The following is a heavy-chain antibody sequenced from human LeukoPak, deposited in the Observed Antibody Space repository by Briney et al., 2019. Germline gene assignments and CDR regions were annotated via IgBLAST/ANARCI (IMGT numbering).Heavy chain of an antibody. D-gene: IGHD1-26*01. CDR3: ATQAGYSGSYNIDY. J-gene: IGHJ4*02. Sequence: SETLSLTRAVSGYSISSGYYWGWIGQPPGKGLEWIGRIYHSGSTYYNPSLKSRVTISVDMSKNQFSLKLSSVTAADTAVYYCATQAGYSGSYNIDYWGQGTLVTVSS. V-gene: IGHV4-38-2*01. CDR1: GYSISSGYY. CDR2: IYHSGST.